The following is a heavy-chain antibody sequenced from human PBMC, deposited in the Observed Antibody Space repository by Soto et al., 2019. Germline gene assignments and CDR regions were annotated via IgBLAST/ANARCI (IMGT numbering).Heavy chain of an antibody. D-gene: IGHD3-3*01. V-gene: IGHV3-23*01. CDR3: AKPSGHQPLHGFDP. CDR1: GFTISSYA. J-gene: IGHJ5*02. Sequence: EVQLLESGGGLVQPGGSLRLSCVASGFTISSYAISWVRQAPGEGLEWVSTISGSGGGSHTLYYTDSVKGRFTMYRDKSTNTLYFQMNNLRAEDTAVYYGAKPSGHQPLHGFDPWGQGTLVTVSS. CDR2: ISGSGGGSHTL.